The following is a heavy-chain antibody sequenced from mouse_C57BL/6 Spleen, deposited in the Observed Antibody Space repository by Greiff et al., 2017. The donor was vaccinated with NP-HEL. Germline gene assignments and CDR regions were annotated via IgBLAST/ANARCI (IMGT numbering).Heavy chain of an antibody. D-gene: IGHD2-5*01. J-gene: IGHJ3*01. CDR1: GYTFTDYN. CDR2: INPNNGGT. V-gene: IGHV1-22*01. CDR3: ARVAYYSNYEFAY. Sequence: VQLQQSGPELVKPGASVKMSCKASGYTFTDYNMHWVKQSHGKSLEWIGYINPNNGGTSYNQKFKGKATLTVNKSSSTAYMELRSLTSEDSAVYYCARVAYYSNYEFAYWGQGTLVTVSA.